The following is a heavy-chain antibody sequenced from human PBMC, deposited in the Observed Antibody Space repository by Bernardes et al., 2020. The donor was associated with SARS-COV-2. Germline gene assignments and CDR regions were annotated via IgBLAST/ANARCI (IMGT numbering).Heavy chain of an antibody. J-gene: IGHJ4*02. CDR2: INHSGST. V-gene: IGHV4-34*01. CDR1: GGSFSGYY. CDR3: ASDPGIAAAGMGTGFDY. Sequence: SETLSLTCAVYGGSFSGYYWSWIRQPPGKGLEWIGEINHSGSTNYNPSLKSRVTISVDTSKNQFSLKLSSVTAADTAVYYCASDPGIAAAGMGTGFDYWGQGTLVTVSS. D-gene: IGHD6-13*01.